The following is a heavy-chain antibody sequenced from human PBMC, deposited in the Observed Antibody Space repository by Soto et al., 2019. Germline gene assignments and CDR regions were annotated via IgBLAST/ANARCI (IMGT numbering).Heavy chain of an antibody. Sequence: LSLTCAASGFTFSSYAMSWVRQAPGKGLEWVSAISGSGGSTYYADSVKGRFTISRDNSKNTLYLQMNSLRAEDTAVYYCAKHRIAAAGKKTPMDVWGQGTTVTVSS. CDR1: GFTFSSYA. CDR2: ISGSGGST. V-gene: IGHV3-23*01. D-gene: IGHD6-13*01. CDR3: AKHRIAAAGKKTPMDV. J-gene: IGHJ6*02.